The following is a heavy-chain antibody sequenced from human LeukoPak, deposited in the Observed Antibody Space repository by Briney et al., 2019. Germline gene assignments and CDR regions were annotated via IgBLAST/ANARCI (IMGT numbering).Heavy chain of an antibody. CDR2: IRSKANSYAT. CDR1: GFTFSSYG. D-gene: IGHD3-10*01. Sequence: GGSLRLSCAAYGFTFSSYGMHWVRQASGKGLEWVGRIRSKANSYATAYAASVKGRFTISRDDSKNTAYLQMNSLKTEDTAVYYCTIIPLWFGELPYYYGMDVWGQGTTVTVSS. CDR3: TIIPLWFGELPYYYGMDV. J-gene: IGHJ6*02. V-gene: IGHV3-73*01.